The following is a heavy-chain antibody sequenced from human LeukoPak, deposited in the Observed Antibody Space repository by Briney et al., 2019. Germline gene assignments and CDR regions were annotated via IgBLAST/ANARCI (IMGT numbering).Heavy chain of an antibody. V-gene: IGHV1-2*02. CDR3: ARDPPTYYYDSSRVLDV. Sequence: ASVKVSCKASGGTFTGYYMHWVRQAPGQGLEWMGWINPNSGGTNYAQKFQGRVTMTRDTSISTAYMELSRLRSDDTAVYYCARDPPTYYYDSSRVLDVWGKGTTVTVYS. CDR1: GGTFTGYY. D-gene: IGHD3-22*01. J-gene: IGHJ6*04. CDR2: INPNSGGT.